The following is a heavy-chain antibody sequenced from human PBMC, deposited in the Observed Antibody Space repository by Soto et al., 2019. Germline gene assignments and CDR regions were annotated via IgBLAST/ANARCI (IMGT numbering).Heavy chain of an antibody. J-gene: IGHJ3*02. CDR2: ISYDGSNT. V-gene: IGHV3-30*18. CDR3: AKDNHNGDYHTLHAFDI. CDR1: GFTFSSYG. Sequence: GGSLRLSCAASGFTFSSYGMHWVRQAPGKGLEWVAVISYDGSNTYYADSVKRRFTISRDNSKNTLYLQMNSLRAEDTAVYYCAKDNHNGDYHTLHAFDIWGQGTMVTVS. D-gene: IGHD4-17*01.